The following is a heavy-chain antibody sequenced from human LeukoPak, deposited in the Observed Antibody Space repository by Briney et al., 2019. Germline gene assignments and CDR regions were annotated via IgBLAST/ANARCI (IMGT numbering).Heavy chain of an antibody. CDR2: ISSSSSYI. CDR1: GFTFSSYS. V-gene: IGHV3-21*01. J-gene: IGHJ4*02. CDR3: ARARDHYGDYAALGD. Sequence: PGGSLRLSCAASGFTFSSYSMNWVRQAPGKGLEWVSSISSSSSYIYYADSVKGRFTISRDNAKNSLYLQMNSLRAEDTAVYYCARARDHYGDYAALGDWGQGTLVTVSS. D-gene: IGHD4-17*01.